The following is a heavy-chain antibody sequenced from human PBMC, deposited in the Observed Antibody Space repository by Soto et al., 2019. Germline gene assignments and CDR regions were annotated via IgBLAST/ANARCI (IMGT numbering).Heavy chain of an antibody. D-gene: IGHD3-10*01. Sequence: QVQLVQSGAEVKKPGSSVKVSCKASGGTFSSYTISWVRQAPGQGLEWMGRIIPSLGIANYAQKFQGRVTITADKSTSTAYMELSSLRSEDTAVYYCARDRGDGYNNYWGQGTLVTVSS. CDR2: IIPSLGIA. V-gene: IGHV1-69*08. CDR3: ARDRGDGYNNY. J-gene: IGHJ4*02. CDR1: GGTFSSYT.